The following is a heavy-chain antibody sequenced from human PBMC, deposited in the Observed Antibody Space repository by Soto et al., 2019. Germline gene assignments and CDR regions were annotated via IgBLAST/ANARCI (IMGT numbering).Heavy chain of an antibody. J-gene: IGHJ6*02. V-gene: IGHV4-59*08. Sequence: SETLSLTCTVSGGSISNYYWSWIRQPPGRGLEWIGHIFYTGSTNYNPALMSRVTISVDTSMNEFSLRLSSVTAADTAVYYCARLNGYCLRTSCHGYYVMDVWGQGTTVTVSS. CDR3: ARLNGYCLRTSCHGYYVMDV. D-gene: IGHD2-2*03. CDR1: GGSISNYY. CDR2: IFYTGST.